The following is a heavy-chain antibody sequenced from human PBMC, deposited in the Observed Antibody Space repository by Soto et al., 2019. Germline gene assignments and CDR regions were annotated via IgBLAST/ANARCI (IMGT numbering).Heavy chain of an antibody. V-gene: IGHV4-39*01. CDR1: GASINNFAYY. CDR2: VYYNENT. Sequence: SETLSLTCSVSGASINNFAYYWGWIRQPPGKGLEWIGTVYYNENTYYNPSLKSRVAISVDTAKNQFSLNLRSVTAADTAIYFCARRERYYGSPGWFDPQGQGTPVTVSS. J-gene: IGHJ5*01. CDR3: ARRERYYGSPGWFDP. D-gene: IGHD3-10*01.